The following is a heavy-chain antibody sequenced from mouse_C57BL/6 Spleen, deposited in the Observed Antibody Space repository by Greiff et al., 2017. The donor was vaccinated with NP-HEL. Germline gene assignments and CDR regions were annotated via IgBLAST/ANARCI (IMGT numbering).Heavy chain of an antibody. D-gene: IGHD1-1*01. J-gene: IGHJ1*03. CDR2: ISYDGSN. Sequence: EVKLQESGPGLVKPSQSLSLTCSVTGYSITSGYYWNWIRQFPGNKLEWMGYISYDGSNNYNPSLKNRISITRDTSKNQFFLKLNSVTTEDTATYYCARKDYYGRDWYFDVWGTGTTVTVSS. CDR1: GYSITSGYY. V-gene: IGHV3-6*01. CDR3: ARKDYYGRDWYFDV.